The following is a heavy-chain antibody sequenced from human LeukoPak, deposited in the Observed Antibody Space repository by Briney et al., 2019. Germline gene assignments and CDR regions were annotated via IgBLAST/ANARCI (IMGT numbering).Heavy chain of an antibody. V-gene: IGHV4-59*08. CDR3: ARLVGSRDGYNSGAFDI. J-gene: IGHJ3*02. CDR2: IYYSGST. Sequence: SETLSLTCTVSGGSISSYYWSWIRQPPGKGLEWIGHIYYSGSTNYNPSLTSRVTISVDTSKNQFSLKLSSVTAADTAVYYCARLVGSRDGYNSGAFDIWGQGTMVTVS. D-gene: IGHD5-24*01. CDR1: GGSISSYY.